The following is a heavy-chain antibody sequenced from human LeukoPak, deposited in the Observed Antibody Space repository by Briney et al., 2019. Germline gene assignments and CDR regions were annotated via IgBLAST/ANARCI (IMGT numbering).Heavy chain of an antibody. Sequence: GGSLRLSCAASGFTFSSYEMNWVRQAPGKGLEWVSYISSSGSTIYYADSVKGRFTIFRDNSKNKLYLQMNSLRAEDTAVYYCAKVAVVPAATTKTYYFDFWGQGTLVTVSS. CDR2: ISSSGSTI. CDR3: AKVAVVPAATTKTYYFDF. CDR1: GFTFSSYE. D-gene: IGHD2-2*01. J-gene: IGHJ4*02. V-gene: IGHV3-48*03.